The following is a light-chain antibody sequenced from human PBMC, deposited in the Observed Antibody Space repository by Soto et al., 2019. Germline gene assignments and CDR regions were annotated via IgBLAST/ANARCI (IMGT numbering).Light chain of an antibody. CDR3: QQYNSYTYT. Sequence: DIQMTQSPSTLSASVGDRVTITCRASQSISSSLAWYQHKPGKAPKLLIYKASSLESGVPSRFSGSGSGTEFTLTISSLQPDDFATYYCQQYNSYTYTFGQGTKLEIK. CDR2: KAS. J-gene: IGKJ2*01. CDR1: QSISSS. V-gene: IGKV1-5*03.